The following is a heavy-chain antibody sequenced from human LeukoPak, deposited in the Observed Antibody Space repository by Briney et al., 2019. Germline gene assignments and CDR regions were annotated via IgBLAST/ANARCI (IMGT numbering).Heavy chain of an antibody. J-gene: IGHJ6*02. Sequence: GGSLRLSCAASGFALSSHWMTWVRQVPGRGPEWVANANRDGSETYYLDSVKGRFTISKDNAKNSLYLQMNSLGAEDTALYHCARNNGMDVWGQGTTVIVSS. V-gene: IGHV3-7*03. CDR3: ARNNGMDV. CDR2: ANRDGSET. CDR1: GFALSSHW.